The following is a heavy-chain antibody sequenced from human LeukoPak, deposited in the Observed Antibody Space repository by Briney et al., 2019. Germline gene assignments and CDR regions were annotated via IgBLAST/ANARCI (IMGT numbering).Heavy chain of an antibody. J-gene: IGHJ6*03. V-gene: IGHV3-23*01. CDR1: GFTFSSYA. Sequence: PGPSLTLSRAASGFTFSSYAVSWVRHPPGKGLEWVSAISGSGGSTYYADSVKGRFSLYRDNSKNTLYLQMNSLRAEDTAVYYCAKDPKDYYYMDVWGKGTTVTVSS. CDR2: ISGSGGST. CDR3: AKDPKDYYYMDV.